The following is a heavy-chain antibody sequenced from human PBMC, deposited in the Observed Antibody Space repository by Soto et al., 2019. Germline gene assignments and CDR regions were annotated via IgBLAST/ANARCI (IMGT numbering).Heavy chain of an antibody. CDR1: GGTFSSYT. V-gene: IGHV1-69*02. CDR2: IIPILGIA. CDR3: AQRLTQYCSSTSCYAPIDY. Sequence: GASVKVSCKASGGTFSSYTISWVRQAPGQGLEWMGRIIPILGIANYAQKFQGRVTITADKSTSTAYMELSSLRSEDTAVYYCAQRLTQYCSSTSCYAPIDYWGQGTLVTVSS. D-gene: IGHD2-2*01. J-gene: IGHJ4*02.